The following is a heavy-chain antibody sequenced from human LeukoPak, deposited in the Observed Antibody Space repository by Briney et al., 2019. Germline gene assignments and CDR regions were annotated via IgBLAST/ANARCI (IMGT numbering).Heavy chain of an antibody. CDR2: IIPILGIA. V-gene: IGHV1-69*04. CDR1: GGTFSSYA. J-gene: IGHJ6*02. CDR3: ARDREMVRGVLYYYYGMDV. D-gene: IGHD3-10*01. Sequence: SVKVSCKASGGTFSSYAISWVRQAPGQGLEWMGRIIPILGIANYAQKFQGRVTITADKSTSTAYMELSSLRSEDTAVYYCARDREMVRGVLYYYYGMDVWGQGTTVTVSS.